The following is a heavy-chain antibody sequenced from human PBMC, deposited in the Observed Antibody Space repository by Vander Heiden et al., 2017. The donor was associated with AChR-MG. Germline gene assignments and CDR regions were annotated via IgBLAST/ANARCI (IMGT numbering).Heavy chain of an antibody. J-gene: IGHJ2*01. D-gene: IGHD6-19*01. CDR2: IYHSGST. CDR1: GYSISSGYY. Sequence: QVQLQESGPGLVKPSETLSLTCAVSGYSISSGYYWGWIRQPPGKGLEWIGSIYHSGSTYYNPSLKSRVTISVDTSKNQFSLKLSSVTAADTAVYYCARVSIGWYSNPFDLWGRGTLVAVSS. V-gene: IGHV4-38-2*01. CDR3: ARVSIGWYSNPFDL.